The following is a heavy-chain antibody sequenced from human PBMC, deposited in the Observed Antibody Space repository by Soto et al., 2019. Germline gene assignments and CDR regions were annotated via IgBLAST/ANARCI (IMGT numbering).Heavy chain of an antibody. V-gene: IGHV3-30*18. J-gene: IGHJ4*02. D-gene: IGHD2-15*01. CDR3: AKDRTYWSHVVVVPATPDY. CDR1: GFTFRSYA. CDR2: ISYDGSDK. Sequence: GGSLRLSYAASGFTFRSYAMSWVRQAPGKGLEWVAVISYDGSDKFYADSVKGRFTISRDNSKKTLYLQMDSLRPEDTGVYYCAKDRTYWSHVVVVPATPDYWGQGTLVTVSS.